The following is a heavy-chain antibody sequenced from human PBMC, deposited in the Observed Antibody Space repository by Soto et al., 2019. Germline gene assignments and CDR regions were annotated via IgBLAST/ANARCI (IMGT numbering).Heavy chain of an antibody. CDR3: ARVGVRWWRVVGDKWFDH. CDR2: INHSGST. Sequence: SETLSLTCAVYGGSFSGYYWSWIRQPPGKGLEWIGEINHSGSTNYNPSLKSRVTISVDTSKNQFSLKLSSVTAADTAVYYCARVGVRWWRVVGDKWFDHWGPATLLTVSS. D-gene: IGHD2-15*01. CDR1: GGSFSGYY. V-gene: IGHV4-34*01. J-gene: IGHJ5*02.